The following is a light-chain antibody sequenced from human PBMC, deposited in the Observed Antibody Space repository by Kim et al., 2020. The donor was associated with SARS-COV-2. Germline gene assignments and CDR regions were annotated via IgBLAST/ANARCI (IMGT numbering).Light chain of an antibody. CDR2: AAS. CDR3: QQHNNYPRT. CDR1: QGISTD. Sequence: DIHLTQSPSFLSASVGDRVTITCRASQGISTDLAWYQQKPGKAPNLLIYAASTLQSGVPSRFSGSGFGTEFTHTISSLQPGDFATYYCQQHNNYPRTFGQGTKVDIK. V-gene: IGKV1-9*01. J-gene: IGKJ1*01.